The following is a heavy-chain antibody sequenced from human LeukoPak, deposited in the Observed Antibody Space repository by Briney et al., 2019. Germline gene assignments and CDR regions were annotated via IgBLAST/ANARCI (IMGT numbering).Heavy chain of an antibody. CDR3: ARGDGSGWFYRGLFDY. V-gene: IGHV6-1*01. CDR1: GDSVSSSSAA. Sequence: SQTLSLTCAISGDSVSSSSAAWNWIRQSPSRGLEWLGRTYYRSKWYNDYAVSVKSRITINPDTSKNQFSLQLNSVTPEDTAVYYCARGDGSGWFYRGLFDYWGQGTLVTVSS. J-gene: IGHJ4*02. CDR2: TYYRSKWYN. D-gene: IGHD6-19*01.